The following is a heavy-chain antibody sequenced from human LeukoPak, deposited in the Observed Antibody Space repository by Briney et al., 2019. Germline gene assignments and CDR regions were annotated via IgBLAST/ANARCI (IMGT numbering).Heavy chain of an antibody. D-gene: IGHD2-15*01. CDR1: GGSISSYY. CDR2: IYYSGST. V-gene: IGHV4-59*01. J-gene: IGHJ4*02. CDR3: ARGFTRDSRDFDY. Sequence: SETLSLTCTVSGGSISSYYWSWIRQPPGKGLEWIGYIYYSGSTNYNPSLKSRVTISVDTSKNQFSLKLSSVAAADTAVYYCARGFTRDSRDFDYWGQGTLVTVSS.